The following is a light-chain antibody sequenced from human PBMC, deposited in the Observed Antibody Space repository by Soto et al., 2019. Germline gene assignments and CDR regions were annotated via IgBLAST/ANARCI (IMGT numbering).Light chain of an antibody. CDR1: HNIDKH. CDR2: AAV. V-gene: IGKV1-39*01. CDR3: QQSYTSPYT. Sequence: DVQMTQSPASLSASMGDRVTISCRASHNIDKHLNWYRQKAGKAPELLIYAAVRLQSGVPSTFSGSGSGTDFTLTISNLQPEHFATYYCQQSYTSPYTFGRGTKLEI. J-gene: IGKJ2*01.